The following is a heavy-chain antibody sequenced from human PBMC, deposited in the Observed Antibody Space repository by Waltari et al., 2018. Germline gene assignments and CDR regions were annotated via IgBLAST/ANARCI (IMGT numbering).Heavy chain of an antibody. CDR1: GFTFSDYY. J-gene: IGHJ3*02. V-gene: IGHV3-11*01. D-gene: IGHD2-21*01. Sequence: QVQLVESGGGLVKPGGSLRLSCAASGFTFSDYYMSWSRQAPGKGREWVSYIRSRGSAIYYADSVKGRFTISRDNAKNSLYLQMNSLRAEDTAVYYCARKSGEGHDAFDIWGQGTMVTVSS. CDR2: IRSRGSAI. CDR3: ARKSGEGHDAFDI.